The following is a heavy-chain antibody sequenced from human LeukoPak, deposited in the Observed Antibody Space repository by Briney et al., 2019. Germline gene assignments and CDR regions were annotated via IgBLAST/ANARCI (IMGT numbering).Heavy chain of an antibody. D-gene: IGHD4-23*01. Sequence: ASVKVSCKASGYTFTSYGISWVRQAPGQGLEWMGWISAYNGNTNYAQKLQGRVTMTTDTSTSTAYMELRSLRSDDTAVYYCARGLRGVTWYHYYYMDVWGKGTTVTVSS. CDR3: ARGLRGVTWYHYYYMDV. CDR1: GYTFTSYG. V-gene: IGHV1-18*01. J-gene: IGHJ6*03. CDR2: ISAYNGNT.